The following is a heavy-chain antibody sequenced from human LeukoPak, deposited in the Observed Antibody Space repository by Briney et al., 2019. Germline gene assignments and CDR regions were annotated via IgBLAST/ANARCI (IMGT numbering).Heavy chain of an antibody. Sequence: GGSLRLSCTASGFPFSDFWMSWVRQAPGKGLEWVANIRQDGNAKNYVASVRGRFTISRDNAKNSLYLQMNSLTADDTALYYCATSYDSSGNNWGQGTLVTVSS. J-gene: IGHJ4*02. V-gene: IGHV3-7*01. D-gene: IGHD3-22*01. CDR2: IRQDGNAK. CDR3: ATSYDSSGNN. CDR1: GFPFSDFW.